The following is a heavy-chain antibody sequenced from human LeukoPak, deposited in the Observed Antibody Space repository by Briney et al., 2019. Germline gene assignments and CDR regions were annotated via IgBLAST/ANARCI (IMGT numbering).Heavy chain of an antibody. CDR1: GYSFTTYW. CDR2: IYPGDSDT. V-gene: IGHV5-51*01. J-gene: IGHJ3*02. CDR3: ARLGVAGTDSNAFDI. Sequence: GESLKISCKTSGYSFTTYWIAWVRQMPGKGLEWMGTIYPGDSDTRYSPSFQGQVTISADKSISTAYLQWSSLKASDTAMYYCARLGVAGTDSNAFDIWGQGTMVTVSS. D-gene: IGHD6-19*01.